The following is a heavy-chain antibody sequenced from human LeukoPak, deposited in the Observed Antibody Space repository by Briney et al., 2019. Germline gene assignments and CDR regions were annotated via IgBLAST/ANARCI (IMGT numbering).Heavy chain of an antibody. Sequence: SETLSLTCTVSGDSISGFYWSWIRQPPGKGLEWIGSIYYSGSTYYNPSLKSRVTISVDTSKNQFSLKLSSVTAADTAVYYCARRSSSSPHAFDIWGQGTMVTVSS. CDR3: ARRSSSSPHAFDI. D-gene: IGHD6-6*01. J-gene: IGHJ3*02. CDR2: IYYSGST. V-gene: IGHV4-59*05. CDR1: GDSISGFY.